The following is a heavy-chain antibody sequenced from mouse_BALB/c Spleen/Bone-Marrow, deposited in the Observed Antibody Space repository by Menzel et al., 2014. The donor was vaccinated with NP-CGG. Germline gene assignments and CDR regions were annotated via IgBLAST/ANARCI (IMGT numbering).Heavy chain of an antibody. D-gene: IGHD2-14*01. V-gene: IGHV2-6-7*01. CDR2: IWGDGST. Sequence: VHLVESGPGLVAPSQSLSITCTVSGFSLTGYGVNWVRQPPGKGLEWLGMIWGDGSTDYNSALKSRLSIRKDNSKSQVFLKMNSLQTDDTARYYCARDGYDYAMDYWGHAASATVSS. CDR1: GFSLTGYG. CDR3: ARDGYDYAMDY. J-gene: IGHJ4*01.